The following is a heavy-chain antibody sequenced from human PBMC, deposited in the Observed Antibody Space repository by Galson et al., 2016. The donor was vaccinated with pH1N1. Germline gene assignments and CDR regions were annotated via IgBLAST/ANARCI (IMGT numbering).Heavy chain of an antibody. J-gene: IGHJ4*02. CDR1: GYSFSSHW. Sequence: QSGAEVKKPGESLKISCQGSGYSFSSHWIGWVRQMPGKGLEWMGIIYPGDSDTKYSPSFQGQVTFSADKSSNTSYVQWNSLKTSDTAMYFCVRRSAVAGVDYWGQGTLVTVSS. CDR3: VRRSAVAGVDY. CDR2: IYPGDSDT. D-gene: IGHD6-19*01. V-gene: IGHV5-51*01.